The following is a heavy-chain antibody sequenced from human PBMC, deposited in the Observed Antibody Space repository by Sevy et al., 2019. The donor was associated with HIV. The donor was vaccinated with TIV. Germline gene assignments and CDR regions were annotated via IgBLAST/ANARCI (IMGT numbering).Heavy chain of an antibody. V-gene: IGHV3-48*03. J-gene: IGHJ3*02. CDR1: GFTFSNYE. CDR3: TGQYSLPYCSSTNCPPAAFDI. Sequence: GGSLRLSCSASGFTFSNYEMRWVRQAPGKGLEWISYISDSGSTRYHADSVKGRFTISRDNAKNALYLQMSSLRAEDTALYYSTGQYSLPYCSSTNCPPAAFDIWGQGTMVTVSS. CDR2: ISDSGSTR. D-gene: IGHD2-2*01.